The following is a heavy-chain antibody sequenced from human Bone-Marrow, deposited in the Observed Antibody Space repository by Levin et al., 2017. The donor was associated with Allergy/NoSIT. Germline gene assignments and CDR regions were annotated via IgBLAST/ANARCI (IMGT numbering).Heavy chain of an antibody. D-gene: IGHD6-13*01. CDR2: IDPTRGAT. J-gene: IGHJ4*02. Sequence: ASVKVSCSVSGYTFSDYYIHWIRQTPGQGLEWIGWIDPTRGATQFAEKFHARVVLTSNSSISTAYMELGKLRSDATALHYCARGGASSNDYWGQGTLVTVSS. CDR1: GYTFSDYY. CDR3: ARGGASSNDY. V-gene: IGHV1-2*02.